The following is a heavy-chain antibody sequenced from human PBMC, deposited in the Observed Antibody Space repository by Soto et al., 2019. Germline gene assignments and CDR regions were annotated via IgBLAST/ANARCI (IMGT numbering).Heavy chain of an antibody. D-gene: IGHD3-16*01. Sequence: GGSLRLSCAASGFTVSSNYMSWVRQAPGKGLEWVSVIYSGGSTYYADSVKGRFTISRDNSKNTLYLQMNSLRAEDTAVYYCARDRSRGAKVFDYSGQGTLVTVSS. CDR1: GFTVSSNY. V-gene: IGHV3-53*01. J-gene: IGHJ4*02. CDR2: IYSGGST. CDR3: ARDRSRGAKVFDY.